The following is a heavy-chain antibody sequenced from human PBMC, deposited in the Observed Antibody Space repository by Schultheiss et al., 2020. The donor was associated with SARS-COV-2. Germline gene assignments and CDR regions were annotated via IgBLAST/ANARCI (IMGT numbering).Heavy chain of an antibody. CDR2: INQSGST. D-gene: IGHD3-10*01. V-gene: IGHV4-34*09. CDR3: ARDNTYYGPMDV. CDR1: GGSFSGYY. Sequence: SQTLSLTCALYGGSFSGYYWSWIRQPPGKGLEWIGEINQSGSTNYNPSLKSRVTISVDTSKNQFSLKLSSVTAADTAVYYCARDNTYYGPMDVWGQGTTVTVSS. J-gene: IGHJ6*02.